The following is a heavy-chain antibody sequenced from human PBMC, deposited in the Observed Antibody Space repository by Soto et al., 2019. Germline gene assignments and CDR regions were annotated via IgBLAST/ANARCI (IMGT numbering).Heavy chain of an antibody. CDR2: IYYSGTT. Sequence: SETLSLTCAVSGDSVSNENYYWSWIRQPPGKGLEWIGYIYYSGTTNYNSYLKSRLSLSVDMSKNQFSLKLASVTAADTAVYFCARSQRGRTAFTFDYWGQGALVTVSS. D-gene: IGHD3-16*01. CDR3: ARSQRGRTAFTFDY. V-gene: IGHV4-61*01. J-gene: IGHJ4*02. CDR1: GDSVSNENYY.